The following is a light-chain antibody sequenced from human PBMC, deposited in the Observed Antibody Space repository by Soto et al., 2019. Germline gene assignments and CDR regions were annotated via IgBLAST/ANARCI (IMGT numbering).Light chain of an antibody. V-gene: IGKV3D-15*01. CDR2: GAS. Sequence: TVITQSRGTLCRSRGERATLSCTASQSVRTKVAWYQQTPGQAPRLLIYGASSRATGIPARFSGSGSGTEYTLTSSSLQSEDSAVYYCPQYNTWPSAITFGQGTRLEIK. J-gene: IGKJ5*01. CDR1: QSVRTK. CDR3: PQYNTWPSAIT.